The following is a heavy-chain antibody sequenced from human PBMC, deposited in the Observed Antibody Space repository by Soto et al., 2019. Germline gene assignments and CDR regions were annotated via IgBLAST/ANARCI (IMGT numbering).Heavy chain of an antibody. Sequence: ASVKVSCKASGYTFTGYYMHWVRQAPGQVLEWMGWINPNSGGTNYAQKFQGRVTMTRDTSISTAYMELSRLRSDDTAVYYCARVHIRAGVGPVMDVVGQGTTVNVSS. CDR2: INPNSGGT. CDR1: GYTFTGYY. V-gene: IGHV1-2*02. CDR3: ARVHIRAGVGPVMDV. J-gene: IGHJ6*02. D-gene: IGHD1-26*01.